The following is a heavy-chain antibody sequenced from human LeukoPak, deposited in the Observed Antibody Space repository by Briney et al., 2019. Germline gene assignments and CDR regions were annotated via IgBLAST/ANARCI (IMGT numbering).Heavy chain of an antibody. V-gene: IGHV4-4*07. CDR2: IYTSGST. J-gene: IGHJ4*02. D-gene: IGHD3-3*01. Sequence: SETLSLTCTVSGGSISSYYWSWIRQPAGKGLEWIGRIYTSGSTKYNPSLKSRVTLSVDTSKNQFSLKLSSVTAADTAVYYCVYYDFWSGHDYWGQGTLVTVSS. CDR3: VYYDFWSGHDY. CDR1: GGSISSYY.